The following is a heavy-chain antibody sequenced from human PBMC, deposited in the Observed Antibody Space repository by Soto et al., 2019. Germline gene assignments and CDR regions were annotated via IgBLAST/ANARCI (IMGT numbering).Heavy chain of an antibody. CDR3: AIRIFGVEY. J-gene: IGHJ4*02. CDR1: GFTFSAYA. V-gene: IGHV3-23*01. D-gene: IGHD3-3*01. CDR2: ISGTSPST. Sequence: GQLLESGGGLVQPGGSLRLSCAASGFTFSAYAMSWVRQAPGKGLEWVSAISGTSPSTYYADSVQGRFTISRDSSRKTLFLQMNTLRAEDTAVYFCAIRIFGVEYWAQGTQVTVSS.